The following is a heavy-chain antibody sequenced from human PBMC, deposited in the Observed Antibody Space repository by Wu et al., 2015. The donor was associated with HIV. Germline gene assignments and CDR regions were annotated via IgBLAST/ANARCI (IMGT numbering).Heavy chain of an antibody. J-gene: IGHJ1*01. CDR3: AREGSSTWYPQDEFFQY. V-gene: IGHV1-69*01. CDR2: IIPPFGTP. CDR1: GDTLSNYA. D-gene: IGHD6-13*01. Sequence: VQLVQSGAEVKKPGASVKVSCKSSGDTLSNYAVNWVRQAPGQGLEWVGAIIPPFGTPDYAQKFKGRVTLTTDESTTTAYMELSSLRSEDTAVYYCAREGSSTWYPQDEFFQYWGQGTLLIVSS.